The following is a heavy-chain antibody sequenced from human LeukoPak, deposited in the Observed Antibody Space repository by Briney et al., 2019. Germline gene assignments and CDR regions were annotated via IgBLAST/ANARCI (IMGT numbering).Heavy chain of an antibody. J-gene: IGHJ5*02. Sequence: GAPLKISCKGFGYSFTSYWVGWVRQMPGKGLEGMGIIYPGDSDTRYSPSFQGQVTISADKSISTAYLQWSSLKASDTAMYYCARQLRSSSWFDPWGQGALVTVSS. CDR3: ARQLRSSSWFDP. D-gene: IGHD6-13*01. CDR2: IYPGDSDT. V-gene: IGHV5-51*01. CDR1: GYSFTSYW.